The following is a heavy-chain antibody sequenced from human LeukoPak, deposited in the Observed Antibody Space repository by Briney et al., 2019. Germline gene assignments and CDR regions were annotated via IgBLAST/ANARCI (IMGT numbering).Heavy chain of an antibody. CDR1: GLTFNKYW. CDR2: IKQDGSEK. V-gene: IGHV3-7*03. D-gene: IGHD3-22*01. J-gene: IGHJ4*02. CDR3: AKASAMIVVVSKHFDY. Sequence: GGSLRLSCEASGLTFNKYWMTWVRQAPGKGLEWVANIKQDGSEKNYVDSVKGRFTISRDNSKNTLYLQMNSLRAEDTAVYYCAKASAMIVVVSKHFDYWGQGTLVTVSS.